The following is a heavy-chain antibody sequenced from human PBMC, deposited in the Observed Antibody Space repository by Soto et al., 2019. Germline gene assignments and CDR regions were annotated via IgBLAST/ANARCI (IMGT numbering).Heavy chain of an antibody. V-gene: IGHV3-73*01. CDR1: GFTFSGSA. D-gene: IGHD1-20*01. CDR2: IRSKANSYAT. J-gene: IGHJ5*02. Sequence: PGGSLRLSCAASGFTFSGSAMHCVRQASGKGLEWVGRIRSKANSYATAYAASVKGRFTISRDDSKNTAYLQMNRLKTEDTAVYYCTTPARYNWNKVWSDNWFDPWGQGTLVTVSS. CDR3: TTPARYNWNKVWSDNWFDP.